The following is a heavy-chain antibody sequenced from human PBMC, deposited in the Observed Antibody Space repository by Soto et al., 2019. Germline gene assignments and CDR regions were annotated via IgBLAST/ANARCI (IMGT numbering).Heavy chain of an antibody. J-gene: IGHJ5*02. CDR1: GFTFSSYW. V-gene: IGHV3-7*01. Sequence: ESGGGLVQPGGSLRLSCAASGFTFSSYWMKWVRQAPGKGLEWVANIKQDGSEKYYVDSVEGRFTIARDNDKTSLYLQMNSLRVEDTAVYSCVPRGSWGQGILVTVSS. CDR2: IKQDGSEK. CDR3: VPRGS.